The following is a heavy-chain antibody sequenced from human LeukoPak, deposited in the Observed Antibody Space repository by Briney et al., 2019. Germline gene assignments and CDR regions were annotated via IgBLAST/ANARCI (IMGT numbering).Heavy chain of an antibody. CDR1: GFTFSSYS. CDR2: ISSSSSYI. D-gene: IGHD3-16*01. CDR3: ARAPLGDGDYFDY. J-gene: IGHJ4*02. V-gene: IGHV3-21*01. Sequence: PGGSLRLSCAASGFTFSSYSMDWVRQAPGKGLEWVSSISSSSSYIYYADSVKGRFTISRDNSKNTLYLQMNSLRAEDTAVYYCARAPLGDGDYFDYWGQGTLVTVSS.